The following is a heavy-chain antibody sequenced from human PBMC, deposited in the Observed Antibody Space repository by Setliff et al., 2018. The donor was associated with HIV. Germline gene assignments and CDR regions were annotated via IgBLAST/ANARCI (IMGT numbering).Heavy chain of an antibody. CDR2: IYSSGST. CDR1: GGSISSYY. J-gene: IGHJ4*02. CDR3: ARAYFGSGIYN. Sequence: PSETLSLTCTVSGGSISSYYWSWIRQPPGKGLEWLGHIYSSGSTNYNPSLKSRVTISVDTSKNQFSLKLYSVTAVDTAVYYCARAYFGSGIYNWGQGTLVTVSS. V-gene: IGHV4-4*09. D-gene: IGHD3-10*01.